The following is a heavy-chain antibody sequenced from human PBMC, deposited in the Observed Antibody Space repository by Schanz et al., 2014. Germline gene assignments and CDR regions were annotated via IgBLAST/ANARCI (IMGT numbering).Heavy chain of an antibody. CDR3: SKDKQGSRSDDS. Sequence: EVQLLESGGGLVQPGGSLRLSCAASGFSFSIFAMTWVRQAPGQGLEWVSSITTGGNTYYRDSVKGRFIVSRDNSKNTLYLEMNRLRVDDTAVYYCSKDKQGSRSDDSWGQGTLVTVSS. CDR1: GFSFSIFA. V-gene: IGHV3-23*01. CDR2: ITTGGNT. D-gene: IGHD2-15*01. J-gene: IGHJ5*01.